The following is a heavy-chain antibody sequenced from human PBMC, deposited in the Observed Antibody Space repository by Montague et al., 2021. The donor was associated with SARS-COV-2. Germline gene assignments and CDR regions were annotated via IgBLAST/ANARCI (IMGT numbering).Heavy chain of an antibody. CDR2: INHRGST. D-gene: IGHD3-3*01. V-gene: IGHV4-34*01. CDR1: GGSFSGYY. Sequence: SETLSLTCAVYGGSFSGYYWSWIRQPPGKGLEWIGEINHRGSTNYNPSLKSRVIISVDTSKNQFSLKLSSVTAADTAVYYCAGGTGPRSITLFGVIISGHVFDIGAQGTMVTVSS. J-gene: IGHJ3*02. CDR3: AGGTGPRSITLFGVIISGHVFDI.